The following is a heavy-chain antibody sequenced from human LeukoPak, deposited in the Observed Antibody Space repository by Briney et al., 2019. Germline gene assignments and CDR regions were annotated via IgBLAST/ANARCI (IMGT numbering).Heavy chain of an antibody. CDR2: ISSSSSYI. CDR1: GFTFSSYS. Sequence: PGGSLRLSCAASGFTFSSYSMNWVRQAPGKGLEWVSSISSSSSYIYYADSVKGRFTISRDNAKNSLYLQMNSLRAEDTAVYYCASEKAMVMGYCDLWGRGTLVTV. CDR3: ASEKAMVMGYCDL. V-gene: IGHV3-21*01. D-gene: IGHD5-18*01. J-gene: IGHJ2*01.